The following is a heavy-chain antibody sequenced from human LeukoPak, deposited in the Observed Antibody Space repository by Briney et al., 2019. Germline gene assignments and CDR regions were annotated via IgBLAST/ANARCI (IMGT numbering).Heavy chain of an antibody. CDR1: RFTFSTYA. D-gene: IGHD3-22*01. CDR3: ARDGLTSDGSLWYYDSSGYYDY. J-gene: IGHJ4*02. CDR2: IGGSSRSI. V-gene: IGHV3-21*04. Sequence: GGSLRLSCAASRFTFSTYAMNWVRQAPGKGLEWVSSIGGSSRSIYYADSVKGQFTISRDNAKNSLFLQMNSLRADDTAVYYCARDGLTSDGSLWYYDSSGYYDYWGQGTLVTVSS.